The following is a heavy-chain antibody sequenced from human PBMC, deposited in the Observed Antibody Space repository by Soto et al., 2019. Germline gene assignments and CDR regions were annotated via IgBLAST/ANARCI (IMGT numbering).Heavy chain of an antibody. CDR3: ARERGYDFWSGSFSDY. D-gene: IGHD3-3*01. CDR2: IWYDGSNK. CDR1: GFTFSSYG. J-gene: IGHJ4*02. V-gene: IGHV3-33*01. Sequence: PGGSLRLSCAASGFTFSSYGMHWVRQAPGKGLEWVAVIWYDGSNKYYADSVKGRFTISRDNSKNTLYLQMNSLRAEDTAVYYCARERGYDFWSGSFSDYWGQGTLVTVSS.